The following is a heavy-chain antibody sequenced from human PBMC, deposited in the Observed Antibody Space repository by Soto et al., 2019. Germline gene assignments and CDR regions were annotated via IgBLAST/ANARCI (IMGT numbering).Heavy chain of an antibody. V-gene: IGHV3-33*08. CDR3: ARELLPNVRGDETYYYYGMDV. D-gene: IGHD3-10*02. CDR2: IWYDGSNK. CDR1: GVTFSSYG. J-gene: IGHJ6*02. Sequence: PGGSLRLSCAASGVTFSSYGMHWVRQAPGKGLEWVAVIWYDGSNKYYADSVKGRFTISRDNSKNTLYLQMNSLRAEDTAVYYCARELLPNVRGDETYYYYGMDVWGQGTTVTVSS.